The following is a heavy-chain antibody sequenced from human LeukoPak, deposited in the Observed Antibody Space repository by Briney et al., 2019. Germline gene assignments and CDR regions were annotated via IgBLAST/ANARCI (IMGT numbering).Heavy chain of an antibody. J-gene: IGHJ4*02. CDR2: INPNSGGT. Sequence: GASVKVSCKASGYTFTGYYMHWVRQAPGQGLEWMGWINPNSGGTNYAQKVQGRVTMTRDKSTSTVYMELSSLRSEDTAMYYCAVLLRTLQLLDFWGQGTLVTVAS. V-gene: IGHV1-2*02. CDR3: AVLLRTLQLLDF. D-gene: IGHD3-10*01. CDR1: GYTFTGYY.